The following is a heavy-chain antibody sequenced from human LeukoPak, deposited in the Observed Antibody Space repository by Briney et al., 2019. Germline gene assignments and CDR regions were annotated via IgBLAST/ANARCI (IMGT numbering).Heavy chain of an antibody. CDR2: ISGSGGST. D-gene: IGHD3-10*01. Sequence: GGSLRLSCAASGFTFSTYALSWVRQAPGKGLEWVSAISGSGGSTHYADSVKGRFTISRDNSKNTLYLQMNSLRAEDTAVYYCAKVLNYYGSGYFDYWGQGTLVTVSS. CDR3: AKVLNYYGSGYFDY. J-gene: IGHJ4*02. V-gene: IGHV3-23*01. CDR1: GFTFSTYA.